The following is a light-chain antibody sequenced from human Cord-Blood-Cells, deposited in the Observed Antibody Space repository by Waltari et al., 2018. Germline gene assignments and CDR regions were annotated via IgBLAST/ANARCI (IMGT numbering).Light chain of an antibody. V-gene: IGKV3-11*01. CDR3: QQRSNCPRLT. CDR1: QRVRSY. CDR2: DAS. Sequence: ETVFTLSAATLSLSPEDSATLSCRPSQRVRSYLAWYQQKPDQAPRLLIYDASNSATGSPARCSSSGAGTDFTLTTSSREPEDVSVYYCQQRSNCPRLTFGGGTKVEIK. J-gene: IGKJ4*01.